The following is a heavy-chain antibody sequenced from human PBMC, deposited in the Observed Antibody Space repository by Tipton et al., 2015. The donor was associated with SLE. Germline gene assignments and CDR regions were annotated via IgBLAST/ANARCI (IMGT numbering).Heavy chain of an antibody. J-gene: IGHJ3*01. V-gene: IGHV4-59*08. CDR3: ARHGSPADRFDV. CDR2: IWDGESP. Sequence: LRLSCTVSGGSITGYYWSWIRQSPGKGLEWIGYIWDGESPNYNPSLKSRVTISVDTSKNQLSLRSSSVTAADTAVYYCARHGSPADRFDVWGQGAMVTVSS. CDR1: GGSITGYY.